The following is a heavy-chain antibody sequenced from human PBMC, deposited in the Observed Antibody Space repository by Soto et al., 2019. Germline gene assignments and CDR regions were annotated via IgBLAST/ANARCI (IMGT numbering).Heavy chain of an antibody. D-gene: IGHD3-16*01. CDR2: IIPKFGTT. CDR3: ARGEQHIVGGVAFEY. V-gene: IGHV1-69*01. Sequence: QVQLVQSGAEVKKPGSSVKVSCKASGDTFSSSAISWVRQAPGQGLEWMGGIIPKFGTTNYSQKFQGRVTVTADESTSTAYMDLSSLRSDDTAVYYCARGEQHIVGGVAFEYWGQGTLVTVSP. J-gene: IGHJ4*02. CDR1: GDTFSSSA.